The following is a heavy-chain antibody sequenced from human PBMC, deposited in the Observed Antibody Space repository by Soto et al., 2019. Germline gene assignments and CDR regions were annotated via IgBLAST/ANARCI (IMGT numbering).Heavy chain of an antibody. D-gene: IGHD3-16*01. CDR1: GFTLSLYK. CDR2: IEYDGNSQ. J-gene: IGHJ4*02. Sequence: GGSLRLSCAASGFTLSLYKMHWVRQAPGKGLEWVADIEYDGNSQNYADSVQGRFTISRDNSKSTVSLQMNSLRPEDTAVYYCTRRAYSAASGFDYWGQGA. CDR3: TRRAYSAASGFDY. V-gene: IGHV3-30-3*01.